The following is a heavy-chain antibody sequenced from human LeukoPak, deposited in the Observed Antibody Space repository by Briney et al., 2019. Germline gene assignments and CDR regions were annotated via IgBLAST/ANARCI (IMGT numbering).Heavy chain of an antibody. CDR3: IKVIMFAFDI. V-gene: IGHV3-30*04. CDR2: ISYHGRDQ. CDR1: RFIFSNYA. D-gene: IGHD3-10*01. Sequence: GGSLGLSCAASRFIFSNYAMHWVRQAPGKGLDWVAVISYHGRDQFYADSVKGRFTISRDNSKNTMYLQMNSLRAEDTAIYYCIKVIMFAFDIWGQGTMVTVSS. J-gene: IGHJ3*02.